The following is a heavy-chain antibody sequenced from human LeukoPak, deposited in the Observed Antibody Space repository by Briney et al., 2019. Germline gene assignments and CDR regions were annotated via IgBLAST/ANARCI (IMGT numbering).Heavy chain of an antibody. CDR2: ISGSGGST. Sequence: GGSLRLSCTASGFTFSSHAMSWVRQAPGKGLEWVSAISGSGGSTYYADSVKGRFTISRDNSKNTLYLQMNSLRAEDTAVYYCAKADNVEMATSCDYWGRGTLVTVSS. V-gene: IGHV3-23*01. CDR1: GFTFSSHA. CDR3: AKADNVEMATSCDY. D-gene: IGHD5-24*01. J-gene: IGHJ4*02.